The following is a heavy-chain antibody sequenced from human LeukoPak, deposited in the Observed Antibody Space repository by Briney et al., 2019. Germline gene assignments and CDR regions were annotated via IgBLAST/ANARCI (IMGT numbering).Heavy chain of an antibody. CDR3: ARAAEYQLLGISAFDI. D-gene: IGHD2-2*01. J-gene: IGHJ3*02. Sequence: PSETLSLTCTVSGGSISSYYWSWIRQPAGKGLEWIGRIYTSGSTNYNPSLKSRVTMSVDTSKNQFSLKLSSVTAADTAVYYCARAAEYQLLGISAFDIWGQGTMVTVSS. CDR2: IYTSGST. CDR1: GGSISSYY. V-gene: IGHV4-4*07.